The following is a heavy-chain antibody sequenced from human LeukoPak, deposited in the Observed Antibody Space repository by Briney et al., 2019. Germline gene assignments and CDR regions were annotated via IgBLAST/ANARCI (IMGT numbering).Heavy chain of an antibody. CDR2: INSSGGST. D-gene: IGHD2-21*02. CDR3: ARIGGGGDWFLKWFDP. V-gene: IGHV1-46*01. Sequence: ASVKVSCKASGYTFSNYYIHWVRQAPGQGLEWTGIINSSGGSTSYAQKFQGRVTMTTDASTSTVYMELSSLRSEDTAVYFCARIGGGGDWFLKWFDPWGQGTLVTVSS. J-gene: IGHJ5*02. CDR1: GYTFSNYY.